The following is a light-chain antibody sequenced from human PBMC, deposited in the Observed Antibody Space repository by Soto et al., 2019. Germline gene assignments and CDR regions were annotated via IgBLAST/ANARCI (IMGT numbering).Light chain of an antibody. V-gene: IGKV3-11*01. Sequence: EIVMTQSPATLYLSPGERATLSCRASQSVSSFLAWYQQKPGQAPRLRIYDASNRATGIPARFSGSGSGTDFTLTISSLEPEDFALYYFQQRCSYSPAFVQGT. CDR3: QQRCSYSPA. J-gene: IGKJ1*01. CDR2: DAS. CDR1: QSVSSF.